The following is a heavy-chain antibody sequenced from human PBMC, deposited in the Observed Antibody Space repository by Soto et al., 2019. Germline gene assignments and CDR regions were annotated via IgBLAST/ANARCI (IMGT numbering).Heavy chain of an antibody. D-gene: IGHD2-15*01. CDR1: GYTFTSYG. CDR2: ISAYNGNT. V-gene: IGHV1-18*01. J-gene: IGHJ6*02. Sequence: GASVKVSCKASGYTFTSYGISWVRQAPGQGLEWMGWISAYNGNTNYAQKLQGRVTMTTDTSTSTAYMELRSLRSDDTAVYYCAREEDIVVVLAAASYGMDVWGQGTTVTVSS. CDR3: AREEDIVVVLAAASYGMDV.